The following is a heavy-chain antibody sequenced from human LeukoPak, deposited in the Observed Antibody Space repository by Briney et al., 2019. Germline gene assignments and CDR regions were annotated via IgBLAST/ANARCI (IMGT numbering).Heavy chain of an antibody. Sequence: PSETLSLTCAVYGGSFSGYYWSWIRQPPGKGLEWIGEINHSGSTNYNPSLKSRVTISVDTSKNQFSLELSSVTAADTAVYYCARAAAGLDYWGQGTLVTVSS. CDR3: ARAAAGLDY. D-gene: IGHD6-13*01. CDR2: INHSGST. J-gene: IGHJ4*02. CDR1: GGSFSGYY. V-gene: IGHV4-34*01.